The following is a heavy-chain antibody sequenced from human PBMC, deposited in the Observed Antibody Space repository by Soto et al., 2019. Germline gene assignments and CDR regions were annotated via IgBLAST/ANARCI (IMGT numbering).Heavy chain of an antibody. D-gene: IGHD2-2*01. CDR1: GFTFSSYA. CDR3: AKDCSSTSCSYAFDI. J-gene: IGHJ3*02. V-gene: IGHV3-23*01. CDR2: ISGSGGST. Sequence: GGSLRLSCAASGFTFSSYAMSWVRQAPGKGLEWVSAISGSGGSTYYADSVKGRLTISRDNSKNTLYLQMNSLRAEDTAVYYCAKDCSSTSCSYAFDIWGQGTMVTVSS.